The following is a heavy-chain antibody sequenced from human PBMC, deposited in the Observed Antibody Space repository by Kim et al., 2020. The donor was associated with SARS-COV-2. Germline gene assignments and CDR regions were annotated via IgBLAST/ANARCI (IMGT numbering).Heavy chain of an antibody. V-gene: IGHV4-34*01. Sequence: SETLSLTCAVYGGSFSDYYWSWIRQPPGKGLEWIGEINHSGNTNYNPSLKSRVTILEDTSNNQFSLKLRSVTAADTAVYYCARERGGSSSSTAFDSWGQG. CDR3: ARERGGSSSSTAFDS. CDR2: INHSGNT. D-gene: IGHD6-6*01. CDR1: GGSFSDYY. J-gene: IGHJ4*02.